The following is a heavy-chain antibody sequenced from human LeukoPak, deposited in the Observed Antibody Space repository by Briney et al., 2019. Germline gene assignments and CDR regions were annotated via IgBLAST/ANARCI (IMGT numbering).Heavy chain of an antibody. V-gene: IGHV4-4*02. Sequence: PSETLSLTCAVSGGSISSTNWWNWVLQPPGKGLEWIVEIYHSESPNYNPSLKSRVTISVDTSKNQFSLKLSSVTAADTAVYYCARGPLRMYHWFDPSGQGTLVTVSS. CDR2: IYHSESP. CDR1: GGSISSTNW. D-gene: IGHD2-2*01. J-gene: IGHJ5*02. CDR3: ARGPLRMYHWFDP.